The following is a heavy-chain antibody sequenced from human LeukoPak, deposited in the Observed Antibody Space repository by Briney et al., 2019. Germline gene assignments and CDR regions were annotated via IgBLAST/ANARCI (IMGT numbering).Heavy chain of an antibody. J-gene: IGHJ5*02. CDR1: GFTFSSYA. Sequence: PGGSLRLSCAASGFTFSSYAMHWVRQAPGKGLEWVAVISHDGSNKYYADSVKGRFTISRDNSKNTLYLQMNSLRAEDTAVYYCARGPPFDPWGQGTLVTVSS. V-gene: IGHV3-30*04. CDR2: ISHDGSNK. CDR3: ARGPPFDP.